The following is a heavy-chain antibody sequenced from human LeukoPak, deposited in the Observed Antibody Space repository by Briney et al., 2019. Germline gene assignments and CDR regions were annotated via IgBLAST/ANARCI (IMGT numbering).Heavy chain of an antibody. Sequence: GGSLRLSCAASGFTFSNFWLHWVRQAPGKGLVWVSRIDANAKTTSYADSVKGRFTISTDNAKKTLYLQMNSLRVEDTAVYYCLTVVETTIAAFDIWGQGTMVTVSS. CDR1: GFTFSNFW. J-gene: IGHJ3*02. V-gene: IGHV3-74*01. CDR2: IDANAKTT. CDR3: LTVVETTIAAFDI. D-gene: IGHD1-26*01.